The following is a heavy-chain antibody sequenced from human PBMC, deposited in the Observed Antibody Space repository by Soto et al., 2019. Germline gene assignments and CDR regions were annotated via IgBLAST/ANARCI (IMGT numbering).Heavy chain of an antibody. CDR1: GFTFSSYE. Sequence: GGSLRLSCTASGFTFSSYEMTWVRQAPGKGLEWISYITSGGTTYYADSAKGRFTISRDNAKNSLYLHLNSLTAEDTAIYYCARVLYATWSSFDYWGQGTLVT. V-gene: IGHV3-48*03. CDR2: ITSGGTT. J-gene: IGHJ4*02. CDR3: ARVLYATWSSFDY. D-gene: IGHD1-26*01.